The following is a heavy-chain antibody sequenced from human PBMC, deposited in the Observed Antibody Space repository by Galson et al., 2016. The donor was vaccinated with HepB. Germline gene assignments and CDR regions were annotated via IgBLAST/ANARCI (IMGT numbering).Heavy chain of an antibody. V-gene: IGHV3-7*01. Sequence: SLRLSCAASGFTFSNYAMSWVRQAPGKGLEWVANIKQDGIEKYHVDSVKGRFTISRDNAKNSLYLQMNSLRAEDTAVYYCARDSGFCSGGSCYGDAFDIWGQGTMVTVSS. CDR2: IKQDGIEK. J-gene: IGHJ3*02. CDR3: ARDSGFCSGGSCYGDAFDI. CDR1: GFTFSNYA. D-gene: IGHD2-15*01.